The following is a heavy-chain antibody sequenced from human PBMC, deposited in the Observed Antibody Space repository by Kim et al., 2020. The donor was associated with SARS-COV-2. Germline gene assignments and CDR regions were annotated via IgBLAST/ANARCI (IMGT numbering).Heavy chain of an antibody. D-gene: IGHD3-22*01. V-gene: IGHV3-30-3*01. CDR1: GFTFSNYA. CDR2: LSYDGTNK. J-gene: IGHJ4*02. CDR3: ARENYDSSGYFYEDSDY. Sequence: GGSLRLSCVASGFTFSNYAMHWVRQAPGKGLEWVAVLSYDGTNKYYADSVKGRFTISRDNSKNILYLQMDSLRAEDTAVYYCARENYDSSGYFYEDSDYWGQGTLVTVSS.